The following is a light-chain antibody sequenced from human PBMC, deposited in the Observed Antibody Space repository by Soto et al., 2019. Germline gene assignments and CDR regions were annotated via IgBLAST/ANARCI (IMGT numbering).Light chain of an antibody. J-gene: IGKJ1*01. V-gene: IGKV1-39*01. CDR2: AAS. Sequence: DIQMTHSPSSLSASVGDIVTITCRASQSIVTYLNWYLQKPGKAPKLLIYAASNLQSGVPSRFSGSGSGTDFTLTISSLQPEDFATYFCQQSYSTPPWTFGHGTKVDI. CDR3: QQSYSTPPWT. CDR1: QSIVTY.